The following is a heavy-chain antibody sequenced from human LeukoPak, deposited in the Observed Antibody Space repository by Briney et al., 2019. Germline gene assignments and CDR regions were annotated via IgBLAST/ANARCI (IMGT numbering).Heavy chain of an antibody. CDR1: GYTFTGYY. Sequence: GASVKVSCKASGYTFTGYYMHWVRQAPGQGLEWMGWINPNSGDTNYAQKFQGRVTMTRDTSISTAYMELSRLRSDDTAVYYCARTWITYGMDVWGQGTTVTVSS. CDR2: INPNSGDT. J-gene: IGHJ6*02. V-gene: IGHV1-2*02. CDR3: ARTWITYGMDV. D-gene: IGHD5-12*01.